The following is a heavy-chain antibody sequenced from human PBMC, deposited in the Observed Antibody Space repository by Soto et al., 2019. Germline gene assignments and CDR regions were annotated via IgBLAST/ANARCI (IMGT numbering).Heavy chain of an antibody. V-gene: IGHV4-30-4*01. Sequence: SQTQPHTCTVSGDSMSNGDYWSCIRQPPGKGLEWIGYIYNTGTTYYNPSLKSRVAISIDTSRNQFSLKLSSVTAADTAVYYCASLSLAFATDINWFDPCDQGTRVPVSS. D-gene: IGHD2-15*01. CDR1: GDSMSNGDY. J-gene: IGHJ5*02. CDR2: IYNTGTT. CDR3: ASLSLAFATDINWFDP.